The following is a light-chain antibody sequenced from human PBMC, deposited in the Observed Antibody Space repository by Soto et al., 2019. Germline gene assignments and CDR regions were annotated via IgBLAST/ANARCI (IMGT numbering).Light chain of an antibody. CDR2: DAS. CDR3: QQRSNWPPT. V-gene: IGKV3-11*01. Sequence: EIVLTQSPATLSLSPGERATLSCRASQSVSSYLAWYQQKPGQAPRLLIYDASNRATGIPARFSGSGSGTDFTLTSSSLEPEDFAVYYCQQRSNWPPTFDQGTKVEIK. J-gene: IGKJ1*01. CDR1: QSVSSY.